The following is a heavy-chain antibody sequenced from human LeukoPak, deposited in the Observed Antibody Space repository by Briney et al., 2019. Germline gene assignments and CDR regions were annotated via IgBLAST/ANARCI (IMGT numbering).Heavy chain of an antibody. J-gene: IGHJ5*02. CDR3: AMSTPNNWFDP. CDR1: GGSISSSSYY. V-gene: IGHV4-39*01. CDR2: IYYSGST. Sequence: PSETLSLTCTVSGGSISSSSYYWGWIRQPPGKGLEWIGSIYYSGSTYYNPSLKSRVTISVDTSKNQFSLKLSSVTAADTAVYYCAMSTPNNWFDPWGQGTLVTVSS.